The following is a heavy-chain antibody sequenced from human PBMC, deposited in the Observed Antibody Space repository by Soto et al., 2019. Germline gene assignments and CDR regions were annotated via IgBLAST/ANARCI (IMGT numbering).Heavy chain of an antibody. CDR2: VYYSGST. Sequence: PSETLSLTCVVSGDSISTYYWSWIRQPPGKGLEWIGYVYYSGSTLYNPSLESRVTMSIDMSKKQVSLKLTSVIAADTAVYYCARTRMIESWIDYWGHGTLVTVSS. J-gene: IGHJ4*01. CDR1: GDSISTYY. CDR3: ARTRMIESWIDY. V-gene: IGHV4-59*01. D-gene: IGHD2-21*01.